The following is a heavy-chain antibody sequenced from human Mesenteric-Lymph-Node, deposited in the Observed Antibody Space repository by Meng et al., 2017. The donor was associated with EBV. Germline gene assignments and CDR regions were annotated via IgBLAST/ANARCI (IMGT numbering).Heavy chain of an antibody. CDR3: ARGHAQWLMLAYYDY. CDR2: INVGNGNT. Sequence: QVQLVQSGAEVKKPGASGKVACNASGYTFTSYAMHWVRQAPGQRLEWIGWINVGNGNTKYVDSFEGRLTITRDTSASIVYMELSSLRSEDTAVYYCARGHAQWLMLAYYDYWGQGTLGNVSS. CDR1: GYTFTSYA. J-gene: IGHJ4*02. V-gene: IGHV1-3*01. D-gene: IGHD6-19*01.